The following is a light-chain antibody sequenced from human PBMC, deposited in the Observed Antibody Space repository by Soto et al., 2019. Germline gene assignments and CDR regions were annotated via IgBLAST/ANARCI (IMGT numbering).Light chain of an antibody. J-gene: IGKJ5*01. CDR2: DAS. CDR1: QSVSRY. Sequence: EIVLTQSPATLSLSPGERATLSCRASQSVSRYLAWYQQKPGQAPRFLIYDASNRATGIPARFSGSGSGTDFTLTISSLEPEDFAVYYCQQRSDWPRITFGQGTRLESK. CDR3: QQRSDWPRIT. V-gene: IGKV3-11*01.